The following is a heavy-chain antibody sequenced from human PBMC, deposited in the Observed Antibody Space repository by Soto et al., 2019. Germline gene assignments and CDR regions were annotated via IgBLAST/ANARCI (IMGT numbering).Heavy chain of an antibody. Sequence: QITLKESGPTLVRPAQTLTLTCDFSGFSLSTYHMGVAWIRQPPGKALEWLALIYWDDDKRYSPSLKDRIAITKDTSSIQVVLTITNIDPGDSATYFCGHAGDYDMLTFDHWGPGTLVTVSS. CDR2: IYWDDDK. J-gene: IGHJ4*02. D-gene: IGHD4-17*01. CDR3: GHAGDYDMLTFDH. V-gene: IGHV2-5*02. CDR1: GFSLSTYHMG.